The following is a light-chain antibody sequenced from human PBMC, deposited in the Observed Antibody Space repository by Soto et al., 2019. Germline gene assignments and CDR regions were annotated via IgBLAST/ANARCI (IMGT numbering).Light chain of an antibody. Sequence: DIQMTQSPSTLSASVGDRVTITCRASQSISSWLAWYQRKPGKAPKLLIYKASIFASGVPSRFSGSGSGTEFTLTISSLQPEDFATYYCQQYDYYWTFGQGTKVEIK. CDR1: QSISSW. V-gene: IGKV1-5*03. CDR3: QQYDYYWT. CDR2: KAS. J-gene: IGKJ1*01.